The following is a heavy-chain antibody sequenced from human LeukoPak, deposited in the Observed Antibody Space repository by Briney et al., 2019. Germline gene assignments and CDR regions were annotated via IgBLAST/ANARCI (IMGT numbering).Heavy chain of an antibody. V-gene: IGHV3-23*01. CDR1: GFTFSSYA. CDR2: ISGNGDTT. CDR3: VKDVNWSTY. Sequence: GGSLRLSCAASGFTFSSYAMIWVRQAPGKGLEWVSVISGNGDTTYYADSVKGRFIISRDNSRNTVYLQMNSLRGDDTAVYYCVKDVNWSTYWGQGTLVTVSS. D-gene: IGHD1-1*01. J-gene: IGHJ4*02.